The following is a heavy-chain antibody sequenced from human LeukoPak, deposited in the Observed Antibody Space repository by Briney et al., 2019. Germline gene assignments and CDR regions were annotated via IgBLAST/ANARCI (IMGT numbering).Heavy chain of an antibody. CDR1: GSSFTSYW. J-gene: IGHJ4*02. V-gene: IGHV5-51*01. Sequence: GESLKISCKGSGSSFTSYWIGGVRQMHGKGLEGMGIIYPGDADTRYSPSFQGQVTISADKSISTAYLQWSSLKASDTAMYYCARPTTMGVDYWGQGTLVTVSS. D-gene: IGHD3-10*01. CDR2: IYPGDADT. CDR3: ARPTTMGVDY.